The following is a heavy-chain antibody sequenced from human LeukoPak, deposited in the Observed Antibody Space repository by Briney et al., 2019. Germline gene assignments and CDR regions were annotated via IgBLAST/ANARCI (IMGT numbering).Heavy chain of an antibody. D-gene: IGHD2-2*01. CDR3: AAIGYCSSTSCPFDY. V-gene: IGHV4-59*01. J-gene: IGHJ4*02. CDR2: IYYSGST. CDR1: GGSISSYY. Sequence: SETLSLTSTVSGGSISSYYWSWIRQPPGKGLEWIGYIYYSGSTNYNPSLKSRVTISVDTSKNQFSLKLSSVTAADTAVYYCAAIGYCSSTSCPFDYWGQGTLVTVSS.